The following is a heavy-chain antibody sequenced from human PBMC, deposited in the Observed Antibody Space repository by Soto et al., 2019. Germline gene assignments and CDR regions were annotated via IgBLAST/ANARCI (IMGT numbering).Heavy chain of an antibody. CDR3: VKAVSKVDTAPIGPP. J-gene: IGHJ5*02. V-gene: IGHV3-64D*08. D-gene: IGHD5-18*01. CDR2: ISSNGGST. CDR1: GFTFSSYA. Sequence: GGSLRLSCSASGFTFSSYAMHWVRQAPGKGLEYVSAISSNGGSTYYADSVKGRFTISRDNSKNTLYLQMSSLRAEDTAVYYCVKAVSKVDTAPIGPPWGQGTLVTVSS.